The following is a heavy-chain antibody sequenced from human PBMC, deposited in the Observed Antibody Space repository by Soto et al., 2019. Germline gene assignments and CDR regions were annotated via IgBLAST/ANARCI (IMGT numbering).Heavy chain of an antibody. CDR1: GGSISNYY. Sequence: QVQLQESGPGLVKPSETLSLTCTVSGGSISNYYCSWIRQPPGKGLEWVGYIYSSGNTNYNPSLKSLVTVSVDTSQNQFALNPRTMTAADTPVYYCARHRRPGSGNWHGVDSWGQGSLVTVSS. CDR3: ARHRRPGSGNWHGVDS. V-gene: IGHV4-59*08. J-gene: IGHJ4*02. CDR2: IYSSGNT. D-gene: IGHD1-1*01.